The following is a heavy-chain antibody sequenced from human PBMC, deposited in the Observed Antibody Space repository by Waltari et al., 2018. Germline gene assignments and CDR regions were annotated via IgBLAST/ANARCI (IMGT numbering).Heavy chain of an antibody. V-gene: IGHV4-39*01. CDR3: ATYVGASIGTAAFDV. Sequence: QLHLQESGPGLVKPSETLSLTCRVSGGSITNNRHYWAWIRQPPGKGLEWTATISYTGATDNNPSLKSRVTISGDTSKNQFSLKLNSVTAADTAVYYCATYVGASIGTAAFDVWGQGTMVTVSS. D-gene: IGHD3-16*01. J-gene: IGHJ3*01. CDR1: GGSITNNRHY. CDR2: ISYTGAT.